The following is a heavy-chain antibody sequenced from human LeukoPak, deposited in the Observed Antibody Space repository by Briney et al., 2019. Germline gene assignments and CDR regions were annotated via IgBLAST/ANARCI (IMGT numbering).Heavy chain of an antibody. D-gene: IGHD3-22*01. CDR3: ARGHSSGRIIDY. J-gene: IGHJ4*02. V-gene: IGHV4-61*01. CDR2: IYYSGST. Sequence: AETLSLTCTVSGGSVSSGSYYWSWIRQPPGKGLEWIGYIYYSGSTNYNPSLKSRVTISVDTSKNQFSLKLTSVAAADTAVYYCARGHSSGRIIDYWGQGILVTVSS. CDR1: GGSVSSGSYY.